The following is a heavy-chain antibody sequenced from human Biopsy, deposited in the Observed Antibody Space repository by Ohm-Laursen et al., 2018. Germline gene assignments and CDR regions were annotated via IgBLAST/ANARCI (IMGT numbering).Heavy chain of an antibody. CDR1: GDSISTYY. Sequence: TLSLTCTVSGDSISTYYWSWIRQPPGKGLQWIGYIYYTGNTDYNPSLQSRVTISVDTSKNHFSLRLRSMTPADTAMYCCARDRGYYSDRTVPGYFDLWGRGTLVTVSS. CDR2: IYYTGNT. CDR3: ARDRGYYSDRTVPGYFDL. V-gene: IGHV4-59*01. D-gene: IGHD3-22*01. J-gene: IGHJ2*01.